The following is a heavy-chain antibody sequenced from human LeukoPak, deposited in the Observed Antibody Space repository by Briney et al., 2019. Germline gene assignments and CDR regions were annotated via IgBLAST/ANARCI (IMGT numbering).Heavy chain of an antibody. V-gene: IGHV3-66*02. CDR3: ARDGRYCSSTSCYTGYYYALDV. Sequence: PGGSLRLSCAASGFTFSSYAMSWVRQAPGKGLEWVSVTSSGDTTYYADSVKGRFSISRDNSKNTLYLQMNSLRAEDTAVYYCARDGRYCSSTSCYTGYYYALDVWGQGTTVTVSS. J-gene: IGHJ6*02. CDR2: TSSGDTT. CDR1: GFTFSSYA. D-gene: IGHD2-2*02.